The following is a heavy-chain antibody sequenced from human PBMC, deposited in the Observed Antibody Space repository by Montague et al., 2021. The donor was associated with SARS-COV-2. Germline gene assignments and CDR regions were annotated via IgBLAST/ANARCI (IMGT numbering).Heavy chain of an antibody. J-gene: IGHJ5*02. CDR1: GGSMSSSSDY. Sequence: SETLSLTCTVSGGSMSSSSDYWGWIRQSPGKGLEWIGSIYYRGRTSYSPSLESRVTISVDTAKNQFSLKLSSVTAADTAVYYCARDSSRVTMVRGVFDPWGKGTRVTVSS. V-gene: IGHV4-39*07. CDR2: IYYRGRT. D-gene: IGHD3-10*01. CDR3: ARDSSRVTMVRGVFDP.